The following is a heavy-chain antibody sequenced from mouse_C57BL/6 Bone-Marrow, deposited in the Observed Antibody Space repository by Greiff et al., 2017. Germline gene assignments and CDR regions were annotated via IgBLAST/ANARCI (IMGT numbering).Heavy chain of an antibody. CDR2: IYPTSGRT. CDR1: GYTFTSYW. Sequence: QVQLQQPGAELVKPGASVKMSCKASGYTFTSYWITWVKQRPGQGLEWFGYIYPTSGRTNYNEKFKSNAIMTVDPSSNTAIMQLSSLTSEDSAVFYCSRSGPLGRSFDYWGQGTTLTVSS. J-gene: IGHJ2*01. V-gene: IGHV1-55*01. D-gene: IGHD4-1*01. CDR3: SRSGPLGRSFDY.